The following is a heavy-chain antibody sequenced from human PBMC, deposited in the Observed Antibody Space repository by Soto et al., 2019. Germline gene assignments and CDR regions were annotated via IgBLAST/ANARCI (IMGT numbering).Heavy chain of an antibody. J-gene: IGHJ6*03. CDR1: GGSFSGYY. Sequence: PSETLSLTCAVYGGSFSGYYWSWIRQPPGKGLEWIGEINHSGSTNYNPSLKSRVTISVDTSKNQFSLKLSSVTAADTAVYYCARGPHPAYYYCYYMDVWGKGTTVTVSS. D-gene: IGHD2-2*01. CDR3: ARGPHPAYYYCYYMDV. V-gene: IGHV4-34*01. CDR2: INHSGST.